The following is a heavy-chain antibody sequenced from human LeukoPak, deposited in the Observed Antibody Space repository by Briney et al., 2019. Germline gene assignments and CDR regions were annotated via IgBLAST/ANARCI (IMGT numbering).Heavy chain of an antibody. J-gene: IGHJ4*02. CDR1: GFSLSTSAGG. CDR2: IYWNDDK. D-gene: IGHD4-23*01. CDR3: AHFNGTRDPVAY. V-gene: IGHV2-5*01. Sequence: ESRQTLVKPTQTLTLTCTFSGFSLSTSAGGVGWIRQPPTKIVEALALIYWNDDKRYSPSLKSRLTITKDTSKNQVVLTMTNMDPVDTATYYCAHFNGTRDPVAYWGQGTLDTLPS.